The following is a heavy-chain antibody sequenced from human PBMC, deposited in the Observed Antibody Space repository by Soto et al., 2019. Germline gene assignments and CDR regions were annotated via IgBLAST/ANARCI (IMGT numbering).Heavy chain of an antibody. V-gene: IGHV4-59*08. J-gene: IGHJ3*02. CDR2: IYYSGST. CDR3: ARHAEGASIFGEKRAFDI. D-gene: IGHD3-3*01. CDR1: GGSISSYY. Sequence: SETLSLTCTVSGGSISSYYWSWIRQPPGKGLEWIGYIYYSGSTNYNPSLKSRVTISVDTSKNQSSLKLNSATAADTAVYYCARHAEGASIFGEKRAFDICGQGKMVTVSS.